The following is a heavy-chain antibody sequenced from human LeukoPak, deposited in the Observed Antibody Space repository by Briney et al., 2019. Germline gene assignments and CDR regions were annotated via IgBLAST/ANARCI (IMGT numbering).Heavy chain of an antibody. J-gene: IGHJ6*03. Sequence: SGGSLRLSCAASGFTFSSYAMSWVRQAPGKGLEWVSAISGSGGSTYYADSVKGRFTISRDNAKNSLYLQMNSLRAEDTALYYCATSAAGNYYYYMDVWGKGTTVTVSS. D-gene: IGHD6-13*01. CDR1: GFTFSSYA. CDR3: ATSAAGNYYYYMDV. V-gene: IGHV3-23*01. CDR2: ISGSGGST.